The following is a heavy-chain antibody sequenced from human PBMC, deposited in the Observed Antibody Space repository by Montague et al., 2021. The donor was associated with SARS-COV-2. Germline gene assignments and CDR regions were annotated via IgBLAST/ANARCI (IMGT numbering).Heavy chain of an antibody. V-gene: IGHV4-4*02. D-gene: IGHD5-24*01. Sequence: SETLSLTCAVSGGSISSNNWWNWVRQAPGKGLEWIGEIYHSGRTNYNPSLKSRVTISVDKSKNQYSLILSSVTAADTAVYYCAREGSRDGYNGGFDYWGQGTLVNVSP. CDR2: IYHSGRT. CDR1: GGSISSNNW. J-gene: IGHJ4*02. CDR3: AREGSRDGYNGGFDY.